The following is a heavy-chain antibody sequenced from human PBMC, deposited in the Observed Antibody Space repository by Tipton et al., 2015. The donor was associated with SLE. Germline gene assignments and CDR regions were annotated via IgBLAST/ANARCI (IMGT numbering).Heavy chain of an antibody. D-gene: IGHD2-21*01. CDR1: GGSLSSSSYY. CDR3: ARRDGLNGFDI. J-gene: IGHJ3*02. V-gene: IGHV4-39*07. Sequence: GLVKPSEILSLTCSVSGGSLSSSSYYWGWIRQLPGKGLEWIGNIYYSGGIYYNPSLMSRITISVDTSKNQYSLKLSSVTAADTAVYFCARRDGLNGFDIWGRGTMVTVSS. CDR2: IYYSGGI.